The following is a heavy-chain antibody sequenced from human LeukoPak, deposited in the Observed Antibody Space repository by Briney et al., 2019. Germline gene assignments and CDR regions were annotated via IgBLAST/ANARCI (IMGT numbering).Heavy chain of an antibody. Sequence: GGSLRLSCAASGFTVSSNYMSWVRQAPGKGLEWVSVIYSGGSTYYADSVKGRFTISRDNSKNTLYLQMNSLRAEDTAVYYCETLRFGDREDDYYYYMDVWGKGTTVTISS. V-gene: IGHV3-66*01. J-gene: IGHJ6*03. CDR3: ETLRFGDREDDYYYYMDV. CDR2: IYSGGST. D-gene: IGHD3-10*01. CDR1: GFTVSSNY.